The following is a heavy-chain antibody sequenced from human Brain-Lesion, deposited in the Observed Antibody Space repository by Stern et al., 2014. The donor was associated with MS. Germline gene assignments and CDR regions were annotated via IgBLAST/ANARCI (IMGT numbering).Heavy chain of an antibody. CDR2: IFNSGST. Sequence: QMQLVQSGPGLVKPSQTLSLSCTVSGGSISSGGYYWSWIRQPAGKGLEWIGRIFNSGSTSYNPSLKSPVTISIDTPKTQFSLRLNSMTAADTAVYYCARGRVVPGFQYYATDVWGQGTTVIVSS. CDR1: GGSISSGGYY. CDR3: ARGRVVPGFQYYATDV. J-gene: IGHJ6*02. V-gene: IGHV4-61*02. D-gene: IGHD2-2*01.